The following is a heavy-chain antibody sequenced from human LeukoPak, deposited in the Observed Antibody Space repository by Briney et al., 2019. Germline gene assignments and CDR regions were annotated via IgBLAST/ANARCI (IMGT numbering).Heavy chain of an antibody. CDR2: INPSGDST. D-gene: IGHD6-19*01. J-gene: IGHJ4*02. V-gene: IGHV1-46*01. CDR3: ARRNEQWLVPDY. CDR1: GYTFTSYY. Sequence: ASVKVSCKASGYTFTSYYMHWVRQAPGQGLEWMGIINPSGDSTRYAQKFQGRVTMIRDTSTSTVYMELSSLRSEDTAVYYCARRNEQWLVPDYWGQGTLVTVSS.